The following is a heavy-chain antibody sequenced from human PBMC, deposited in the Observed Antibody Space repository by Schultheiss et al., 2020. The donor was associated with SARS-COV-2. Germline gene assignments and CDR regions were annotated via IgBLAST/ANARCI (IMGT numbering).Heavy chain of an antibody. Sequence: SETLSLTCTVSGDSISNNYWSWIRQPPGMGLEWIGRIYTSGSTNYNPSLKSRVTISVDTSKNQFSLKLSSVTAADTAVYYCAREGATKFDYWGQGTLVTVSS. CDR2: IYTSGST. CDR3: AREGATKFDY. J-gene: IGHJ4*02. V-gene: IGHV4-4*07. D-gene: IGHD1-26*01. CDR1: GDSISNNY.